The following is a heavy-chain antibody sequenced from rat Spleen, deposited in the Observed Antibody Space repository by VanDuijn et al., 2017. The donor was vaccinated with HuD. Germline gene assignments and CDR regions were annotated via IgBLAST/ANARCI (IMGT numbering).Heavy chain of an antibody. CDR3: AREGILRVYPYNWFAY. CDR1: GFTFSSYW. D-gene: IGHD1-9*01. V-gene: IGHV5-58*01. Sequence: EVQLVESGGGLVQPGRSLKLSCVASGFTFSSYWMYWIRQAPGKGLEWVSSINTDGGSTYYPDSVKGRFTISRDNAENTGYLQMYSLRSEETATYYCAREGILRVYPYNWFAYWGQGTLVTVSS. J-gene: IGHJ3*01. CDR2: INTDGGST.